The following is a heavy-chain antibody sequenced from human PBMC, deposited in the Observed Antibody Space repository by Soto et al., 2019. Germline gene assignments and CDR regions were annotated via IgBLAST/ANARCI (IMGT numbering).Heavy chain of an antibody. CDR3: AWASSGWYYFDY. J-gene: IGHJ4*02. Sequence: ASVKVSCKASGGTFSSYAISWVRQAPGQGLEWMGGIIPIFGTANYAQKFQGRVTITADESTSTAYMELSSLRSEDTAVYYCAWASSGWYYFDYWGQGTLVTVSS. V-gene: IGHV1-69*13. D-gene: IGHD6-19*01. CDR1: GGTFSSYA. CDR2: IIPIFGTA.